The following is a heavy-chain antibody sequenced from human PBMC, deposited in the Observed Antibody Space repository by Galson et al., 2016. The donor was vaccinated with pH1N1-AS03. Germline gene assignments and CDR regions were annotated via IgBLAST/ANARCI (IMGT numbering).Heavy chain of an antibody. V-gene: IGHV3-30*04. CDR2: ISFDGKSE. CDR3: ARGVSPPSENYYGAGFDY. D-gene: IGHD1-26*01. J-gene: IGHJ4*02. Sequence: SLGLSCAASGFTFSDYAMHWVRQAPGKGQEWVATISFDGKSEYYADSVMGPFTIYRDNPKNTLHLQMNTLRVEDTAMYYCARGVSPPSENYYGAGFDYWGQGSLVAVSS. CDR1: GFTFSDYA.